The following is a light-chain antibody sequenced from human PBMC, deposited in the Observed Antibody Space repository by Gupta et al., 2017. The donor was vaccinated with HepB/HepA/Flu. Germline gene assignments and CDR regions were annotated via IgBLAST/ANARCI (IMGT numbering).Light chain of an antibody. CDR3: SSYAGRNNFI. V-gene: IGLV2-8*01. Sequence: QSALTQPPSASGSPGQSVTIFCTGTSSDIGYFNYVAWYYQHPGKAPKLMIFEVSKRPSGVPYRFSGSKSGNTASLTVSGLQAEDEADYYCSSYAGRNNFIFGGGTKLTVL. CDR2: EVS. CDR1: SSDIGYFNY. J-gene: IGLJ2*01.